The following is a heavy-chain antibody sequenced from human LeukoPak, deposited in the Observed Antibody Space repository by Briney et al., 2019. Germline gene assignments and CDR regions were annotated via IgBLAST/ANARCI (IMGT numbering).Heavy chain of an antibody. Sequence: GGSLRLSCAASGFTFSSYWMSWVRQAPGKGLEWVANIKQDGSKKYYVDSVKGRFTISRDNAKNSLYLQMNSLRAEDTAVYYCARSAAMVTGRFDYWGQGTLVTVSS. J-gene: IGHJ4*02. CDR2: IKQDGSKK. V-gene: IGHV3-7*01. D-gene: IGHD5-18*01. CDR1: GFTFSSYW. CDR3: ARSAAMVTGRFDY.